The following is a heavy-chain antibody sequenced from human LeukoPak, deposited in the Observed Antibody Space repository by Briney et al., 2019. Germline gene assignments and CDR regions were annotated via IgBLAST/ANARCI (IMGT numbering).Heavy chain of an antibody. CDR1: GGSVSSSYYY. Sequence: MTSETLSLTCTVSGGSVSSSYYYWGWIRQTPGKGLEWIGSIYYSGSTYYNPSLKSRVTISVDTSKKQFSLKLRPVTAADTAVYYCAASVVVTAKVAYWGQGTLVTVSS. D-gene: IGHD2-21*02. CDR2: IYYSGST. CDR3: AASVVVTAKVAY. J-gene: IGHJ4*02. V-gene: IGHV4-39*07.